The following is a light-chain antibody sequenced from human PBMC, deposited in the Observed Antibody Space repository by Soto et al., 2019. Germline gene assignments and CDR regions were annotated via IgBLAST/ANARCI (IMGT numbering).Light chain of an antibody. V-gene: IGKV3-15*01. J-gene: IGKJ4*01. Sequence: EIVLTQSPATLSVSPGERATLSCRASQSVGNNFAWYQQKPGQAPRLLIFLASTRATGVPARFSGSGSGTEFTLIISSLQSEDFGVYYCQQYGDWPLTFGGGAKVEIE. CDR3: QQYGDWPLT. CDR1: QSVGNN. CDR2: LAS.